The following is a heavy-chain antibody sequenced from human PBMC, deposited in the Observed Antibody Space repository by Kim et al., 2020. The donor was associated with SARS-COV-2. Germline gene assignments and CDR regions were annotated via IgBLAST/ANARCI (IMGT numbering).Heavy chain of an antibody. Sequence: SETLSLTCTVSGGSISSGSYYWSWIRQPAGKGLEWIGRIYTSGSTNYNPSLKSRVTISVDTSKNQFSLKLSSVTAADTAVYYCAREYVESGFDPWGQGTLVTVSP. CDR1: GGSISSGSYY. J-gene: IGHJ5*02. V-gene: IGHV4-61*02. CDR3: AREYVESGFDP. CDR2: IYTSGST. D-gene: IGHD3-3*01.